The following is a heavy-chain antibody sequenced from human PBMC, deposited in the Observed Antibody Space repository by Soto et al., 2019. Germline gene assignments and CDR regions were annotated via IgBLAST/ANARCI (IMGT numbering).Heavy chain of an antibody. CDR2: IIPILGIA. CDR3: ARVLNCSGGSCYSDYYYYMDV. J-gene: IGHJ6*03. CDR1: GGTFSSYT. Sequence: SVKVSCKASGGTFSSYTISWVRQAPGQGLEWMGRIIPILGIANYAQKFQGRVTITADKSTSTAYMELSSLRSEDTAVYYCARVLNCSGGSCYSDYYYYMDVWGKGTTVTVSS. D-gene: IGHD2-15*01. V-gene: IGHV1-69*02.